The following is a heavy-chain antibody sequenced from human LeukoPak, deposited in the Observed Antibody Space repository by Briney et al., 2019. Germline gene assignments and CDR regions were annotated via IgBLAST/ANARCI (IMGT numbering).Heavy chain of an antibody. D-gene: IGHD3-22*01. Sequence: SETLSLTCAVYGGSFSGYYWSWIRQPAGKGLEWIGRIYTSGSTNYNPSLKSRVTMSVDTSKNQFSLKLSSVTAADTAVYYCARAYDSSGYYSAFDYWGQGTLVTVSS. V-gene: IGHV4-59*10. CDR1: GGSFSGYY. J-gene: IGHJ4*02. CDR2: IYTSGST. CDR3: ARAYDSSGYYSAFDY.